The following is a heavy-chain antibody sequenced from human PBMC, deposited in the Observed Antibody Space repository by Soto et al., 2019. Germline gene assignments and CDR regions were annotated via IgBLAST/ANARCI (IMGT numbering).Heavy chain of an antibody. J-gene: IGHJ3*02. CDR2: ISYDGSNK. D-gene: IGHD6-13*01. CDR3: ARDCLKRVAAAGTNAFDI. Sequence: LRLSCAASGFTFSSYAMHWVRQAPGKGLEWVAVISYDGSNKYYAGSVEGRFTISRDNSKNTLYLQMNSLRAEDTAVYYCARDCLKRVAAAGTNAFDIWGQGTMVTVSS. CDR1: GFTFSSYA. V-gene: IGHV3-30-3*01.